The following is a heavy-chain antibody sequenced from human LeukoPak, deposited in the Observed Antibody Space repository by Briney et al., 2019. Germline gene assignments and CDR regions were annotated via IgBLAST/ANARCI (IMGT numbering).Heavy chain of an antibody. CDR1: GGSISSSNW. D-gene: IGHD6-13*01. CDR3: AASIAAAGMVSKYFDY. CDR2: IYHSGST. J-gene: IGHJ4*02. Sequence: SETLSLTCAVSGGSISSSNWWSWVRQPPGKGLEWIGEIYHSGSTNYNPSLKSRVTISVDKSKNQFSLKLSSVTAAGTAVYYCAASIAAAGMVSKYFDYWGQGTLVTVSS. V-gene: IGHV4-4*02.